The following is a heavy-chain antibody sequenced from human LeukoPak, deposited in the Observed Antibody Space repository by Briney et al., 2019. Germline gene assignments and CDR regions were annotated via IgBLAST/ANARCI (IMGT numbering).Heavy chain of an antibody. CDR3: ARVPSLYYYYGMDV. J-gene: IGHJ6*02. Sequence: PSETLSLTCTVSGGSISSYYWSWIRQPPGKGLEWFGYIYYSESTNYNPSHESRFIISVDTSKNQFSLKLSSVTAADTAVYYCARVPSLYYYYGMDVWGQGTTVTVSS. V-gene: IGHV4-59*01. CDR2: IYYSEST. CDR1: GGSISSYY.